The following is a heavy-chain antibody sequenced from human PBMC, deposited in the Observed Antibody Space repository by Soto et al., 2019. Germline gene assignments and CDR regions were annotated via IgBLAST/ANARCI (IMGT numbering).Heavy chain of an antibody. J-gene: IGHJ3*02. CDR1: GDSISIGDYY. Sequence: QVQLQESGPGLVKPSQTLSLTCTVSGDSISIGDYYWSWIRQPPGKGLEWIGYIYYSGNTYYNPSLKSRITISVDMSKNHFSLKLSSVTAADTAVYYCARAVDSGGFPDAFDIWGQGTMVTVSS. CDR2: IYYSGNT. D-gene: IGHD3-22*01. CDR3: ARAVDSGGFPDAFDI. V-gene: IGHV4-30-4*01.